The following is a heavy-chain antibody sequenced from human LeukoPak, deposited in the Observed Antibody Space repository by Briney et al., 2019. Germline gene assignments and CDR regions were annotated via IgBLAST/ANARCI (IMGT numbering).Heavy chain of an antibody. Sequence: PGGSLRLSCAASGFTFSTYDMHWVRQAPGKGLEWVAFIRYDGSNKYYADSVKGRFTISRDNSKNTQYLQMNSLRAEDTAVYYCAKGGRFLEWSLRAFDIWGQGTMVTVSS. V-gene: IGHV3-30*02. J-gene: IGHJ3*02. CDR3: AKGGRFLEWSLRAFDI. CDR1: GFTFSTYD. CDR2: IRYDGSNK. D-gene: IGHD3-3*01.